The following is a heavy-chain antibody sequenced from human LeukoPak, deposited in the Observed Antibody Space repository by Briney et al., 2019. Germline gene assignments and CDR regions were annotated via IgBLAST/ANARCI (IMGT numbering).Heavy chain of an antibody. V-gene: IGHV3-48*04. CDR2: ISRSSSTI. D-gene: IGHD6-19*01. CDR3: AKVTRLAVATRGAFDI. J-gene: IGHJ3*02. CDR1: GFTFTSSN. Sequence: GGSLRLSCAASGFTFTSSNMNWVRQAPGKGLEWVSYISRSSSTIYYADSVKGRFTISRDNAKNSLYLQMNSLRAEDTAVYYCAKVTRLAVATRGAFDIWGQGTMVTVSS.